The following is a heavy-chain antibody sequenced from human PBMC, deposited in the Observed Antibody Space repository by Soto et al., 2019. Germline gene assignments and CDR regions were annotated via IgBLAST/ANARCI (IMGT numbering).Heavy chain of an antibody. D-gene: IGHD1-26*01. CDR3: ARRLKESGTFYDWWSGHVVSYFDS. Sequence: SGPTLVNPTQTLTLTCTFSGFSLSTSGVGVGWIRQTPGKALEWLALIYWDDDKRYSPFLKSRLTITKDTSKNQVVLTMTNMDPVDTATYYCARRLKESGTFYDWWSGHVVSYFDSGGQGTRVTASS. CDR1: GFSLSTSGVG. CDR2: IYWDDDK. V-gene: IGHV2-5*02. J-gene: IGHJ4*02.